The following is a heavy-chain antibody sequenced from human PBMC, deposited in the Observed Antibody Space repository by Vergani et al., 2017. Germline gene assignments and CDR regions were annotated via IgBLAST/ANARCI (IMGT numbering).Heavy chain of an antibody. CDR3: ARARTTITGTTGTFDY. J-gene: IGHJ4*02. CDR1: GGSISSYY. V-gene: IGHV4-59*08. Sequence: QVQLQESGPGLVKPSEPLSLPCTVSGGSISSYYWSWIRQPPGKGLEWIGYIYYSGSTNYNPSLKSRVTISVDTSKNQFSLKLSSVTAADTAVYYCARARTTITGTTGTFDYWGQGTLVTVSS. D-gene: IGHD1-7*01. CDR2: IYYSGST.